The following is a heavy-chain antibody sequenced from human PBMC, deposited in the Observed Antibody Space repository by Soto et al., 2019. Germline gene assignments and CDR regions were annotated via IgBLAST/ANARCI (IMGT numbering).Heavy chain of an antibody. CDR2: INSDGSST. Sequence: AGGSLRLSCAASGFTFSSYWMHWVRQAPGKGLVWVSRINSDGSSTSYADSVKGRFTISRDNAKNTLYLQMNSLRAEDTAVYYCARDRRYFDWPRGYYGMDVWGQGTTVTVSS. CDR3: ARDRRYFDWPRGYYGMDV. J-gene: IGHJ6*02. D-gene: IGHD3-9*01. V-gene: IGHV3-74*01. CDR1: GFTFSSYW.